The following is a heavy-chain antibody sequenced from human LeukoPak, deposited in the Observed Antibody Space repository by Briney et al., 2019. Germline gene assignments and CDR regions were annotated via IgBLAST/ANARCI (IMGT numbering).Heavy chain of an antibody. CDR3: AKASGRFRELFDY. D-gene: IGHD3-10*01. V-gene: IGHV3-23*01. CDR2: ISGSGGST. J-gene: IGHJ4*02. CDR1: GFTFSSYA. Sequence: PGGSLRPSCAASGFTFSSYAMSWVRQAPGKGLEWVSAISGSGGSTYYADSVKGRFTISRDNSKNTLYLQMNSLRAEDTAVYYCAKASGRFRELFDYWGQGTLVTVSS.